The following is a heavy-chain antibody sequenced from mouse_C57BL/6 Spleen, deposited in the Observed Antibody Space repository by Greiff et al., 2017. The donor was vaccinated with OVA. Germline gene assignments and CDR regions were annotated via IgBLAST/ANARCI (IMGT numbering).Heavy chain of an antibody. CDR3: ALYYGSSYVYWYFDV. Sequence: VQLQQSGPELVKPGASVKISCKASGYSFTDYNMNWVKQSNGKSLEWIGVINPNYGTTSYNQKFKGKATLTVDQSSSTAYMQLNSLTSDDSAVYYCALYYGSSYVYWYFDVWGTGTTVTVSS. CDR2: INPNYGTT. V-gene: IGHV1-39*01. J-gene: IGHJ1*03. D-gene: IGHD1-1*01. CDR1: GYSFTDYN.